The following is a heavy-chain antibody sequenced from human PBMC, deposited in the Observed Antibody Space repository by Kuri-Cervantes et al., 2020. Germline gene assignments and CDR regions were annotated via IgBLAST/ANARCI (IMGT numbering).Heavy chain of an antibody. Sequence: GGSLRLSCEASGFTFSYYWMNWVRQAPGKGLEWVANIKQDGSEKNYVDSVRGRFSISRDNAKNSLFLQMDSLRAEDTAVYYCARGSDSSSWYWGTGYYYYYGMDVWGQGTTVTVSS. J-gene: IGHJ6*02. CDR1: GFTFSYYW. CDR2: IKQDGSEK. D-gene: IGHD6-13*01. V-gene: IGHV3-7*01. CDR3: ARGSDSSSWYWGTGYYYYYGMDV.